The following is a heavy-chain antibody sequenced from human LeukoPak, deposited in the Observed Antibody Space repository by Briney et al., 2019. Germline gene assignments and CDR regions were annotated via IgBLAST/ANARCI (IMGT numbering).Heavy chain of an antibody. V-gene: IGHV4-61*01. J-gene: IGHJ4*02. CDR1: GGSVSSGSYY. CDR3: AREGPMGIITYLDY. Sequence: SSETLSLTCTVSGGSVSSGSYYWSWIRQPPGKGLEWIGYIYYSGSTNYNPSLKSRVTISVDTSKNQFSLKLSSVTAADTAVYYCAREGPMGIITYLDYWGQGTLVTVSS. D-gene: IGHD5-24*01. CDR2: IYYSGST.